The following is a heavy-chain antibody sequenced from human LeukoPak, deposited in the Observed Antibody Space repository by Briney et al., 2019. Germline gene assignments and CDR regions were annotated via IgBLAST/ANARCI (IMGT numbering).Heavy chain of an antibody. CDR1: GGSISSYY. CDR2: INHSGST. Sequence: PSETLSLTCTVSGGSISSYYWSWIRQPAGKGLEWIGEINHSGSTNYNPSLKSRVTISVDTSKNQFSLKLSSVTAADTAVYYCARGITMVRGVDYWGQGTLVTVSS. J-gene: IGHJ4*02. V-gene: IGHV4-34*01. CDR3: ARGITMVRGVDY. D-gene: IGHD3-10*01.